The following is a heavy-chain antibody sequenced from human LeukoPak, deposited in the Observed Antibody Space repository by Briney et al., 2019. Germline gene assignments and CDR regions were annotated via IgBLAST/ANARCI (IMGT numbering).Heavy chain of an antibody. CDR2: ISYDGSNK. CDR1: GFNFSSYA. D-gene: IGHD1-1*01. J-gene: IGHJ3*02. V-gene: IGHV3-30*04. Sequence: PGRSLRLSCAASGFNFSSYAMHWVRQAQGKGLEWVAVISYDGSNKYYADSVKGRFTISRDNSKNTLYLQMNSLRGEDTAVYYCAKDQLGFDIWGQGTLVTVSS. CDR3: AKDQLGFDI.